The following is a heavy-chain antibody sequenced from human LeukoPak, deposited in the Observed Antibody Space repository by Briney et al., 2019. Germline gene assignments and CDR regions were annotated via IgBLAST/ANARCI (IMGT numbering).Heavy chain of an antibody. J-gene: IGHJ4*02. CDR3: ARDAYYGSGNYFDY. CDR2: ISVYNGNK. Sequence: ASVKVSCKASGYTFTSYGISWVRQAPGQGLEWMGWISVYNGNKNYAQKLQGRVTMTTDTSTSTVYMELRSLRSDDTAVYYCARDAYYGSGNYFDYWGQGTLVTVSS. V-gene: IGHV1-18*01. D-gene: IGHD3-10*01. CDR1: GYTFTSYG.